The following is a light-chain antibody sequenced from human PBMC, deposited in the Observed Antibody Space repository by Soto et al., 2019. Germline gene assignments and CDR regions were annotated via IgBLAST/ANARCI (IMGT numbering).Light chain of an antibody. J-gene: IGLJ2*01. CDR1: SSDVGTYNL. CDR2: EGS. V-gene: IGLV2-23*03. Sequence: QSALTQPASVSGSPGQSITISCTGTSSDVGTYNLVSWYQEHPGQAPKLIIYEGSKRPSGVSNRFSGSKSGNTASLTISGLQAEDEADYYCCSYAGSTTFKVFGGGTKLTVL. CDR3: CSYAGSTTFKV.